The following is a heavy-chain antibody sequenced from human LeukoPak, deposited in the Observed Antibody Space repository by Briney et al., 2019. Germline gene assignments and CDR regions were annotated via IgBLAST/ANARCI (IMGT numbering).Heavy chain of an antibody. CDR3: ARRTPERAFDI. D-gene: IGHD4-23*01. CDR2: INSGGTRT. CDR1: GFTFSSSA. V-gene: IGHV3-23*01. J-gene: IGHJ3*02. Sequence: GGSLRLSCAASGFTFSSSAMSWVRQAPGKGLECVSSINSGGTRTYYSDSVKGRFTISRDNSKNTLYLLMNGLRAEDTAVYYCARRTPERAFDIWGQGAMVTVSS.